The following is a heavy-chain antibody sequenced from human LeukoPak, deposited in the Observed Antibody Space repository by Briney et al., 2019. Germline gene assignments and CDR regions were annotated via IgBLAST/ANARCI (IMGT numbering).Heavy chain of an antibody. V-gene: IGHV4-59*01. CDR3: ARGYGLLWFGELSGGYFDY. Sequence: SETLSPTCTVSGGSISSYYWSWIRQPPGKGLEWIGYIYYSGSTNYNPSLKSRVTISVDTSKNQFSLKLSSVTAADTAVYYCARGYGLLWFGELSGGYFDYWGQGTLVTVSS. J-gene: IGHJ4*02. CDR1: GGSISSYY. D-gene: IGHD3-10*01. CDR2: IYYSGST.